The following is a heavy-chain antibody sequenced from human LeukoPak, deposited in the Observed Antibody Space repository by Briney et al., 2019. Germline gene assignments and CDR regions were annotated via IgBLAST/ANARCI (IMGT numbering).Heavy chain of an antibody. D-gene: IGHD3-22*01. Sequence: PSETLSLTCAVDGGSFSGYYWSWIRQPPGKGLEWLGEINHSGGTNYNPSLKSRVTISVDTSKNQFSLKLSSVTAADTAVYYCARRSSGYYILRHFDYWGQGTLVTVSS. CDR1: GGSFSGYY. CDR3: ARRSSGYYILRHFDY. CDR2: INHSGGT. V-gene: IGHV4-34*01. J-gene: IGHJ4*02.